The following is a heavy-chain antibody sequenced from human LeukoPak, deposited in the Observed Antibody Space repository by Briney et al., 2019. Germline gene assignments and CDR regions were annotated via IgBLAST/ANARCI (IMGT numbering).Heavy chain of an antibody. CDR3: ARDQIEMATIMDYCYGMDV. V-gene: IGHV6-1*01. D-gene: IGHD5-24*01. J-gene: IGHJ6*02. Sequence: SQTLSLTCAISGDSVSINSAAWNWIRQSPSRGLEWLGRTYYRSKWYNDYAVSVKSRITINPDTSKNQFSLQLNSVTPEDTAVYYCARDQIEMATIMDYCYGMDVWGQGTTVTVSS. CDR1: GDSVSINSAA. CDR2: TYYRSKWYN.